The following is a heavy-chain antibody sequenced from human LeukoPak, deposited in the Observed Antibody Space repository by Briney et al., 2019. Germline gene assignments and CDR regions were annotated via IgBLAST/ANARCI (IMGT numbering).Heavy chain of an antibody. CDR2: IYYSGST. J-gene: IGHJ4*02. D-gene: IGHD6-19*01. CDR1: GGSINNSY. Sequence: SETLSLTCTVSGGSINNSYWTWIRQPPGKGLEWIGYIYYSGSTDYNPSLKSRVTISVETSKNQFSLNLSSVTAADTAVYYCARGRLARSPYFDYWGQGTLVTVSS. CDR3: ARGRLARSPYFDY. V-gene: IGHV4-59*01.